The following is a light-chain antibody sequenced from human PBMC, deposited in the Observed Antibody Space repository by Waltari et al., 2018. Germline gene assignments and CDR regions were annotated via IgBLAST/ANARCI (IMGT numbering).Light chain of an antibody. CDR2: VNSDGSH. V-gene: IGLV4-69*01. CDR1: SGHSSNI. CDR3: ATWDDSLMQGV. Sequence: QLVLTQSPSASASLGASVKLTCTLSSGHSSNIVAWLQQQPEKGPRYLMKVNSDGSHTKGDEIPDRFSGSSSGAERYLTISSLQSEDEADYYCATWDDSLMQGVFGGGTKLTVL. J-gene: IGLJ3*02.